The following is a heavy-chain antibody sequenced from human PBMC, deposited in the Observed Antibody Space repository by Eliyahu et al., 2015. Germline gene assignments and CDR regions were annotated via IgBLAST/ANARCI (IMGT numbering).Heavy chain of an antibody. CDR1: GGSISSYS. V-gene: IGHV4-4*09. CDR3: ARQLEWLVSWFDP. Sequence: QVQLQESXPGLVKPSETLSLTCTVXGGSISSYSWXWIRLPPGKGLEWIGYIYTSGSTNYNPSLKSRVTISVDTSKNQFSLKLSSVTAADTAVYYCARQLEWLVSWFDPWGQGTLVTVSS. J-gene: IGHJ5*02. D-gene: IGHD6-19*01. CDR2: IYTSGST.